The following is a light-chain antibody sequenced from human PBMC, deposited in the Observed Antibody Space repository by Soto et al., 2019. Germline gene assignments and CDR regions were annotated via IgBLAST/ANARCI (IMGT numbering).Light chain of an antibody. CDR3: QQYGSSPPVT. J-gene: IGKJ3*01. Sequence: EIVLTQSPGTLSLSPGERATLSCRASQSVTGSYLAWYQQKPGQAPRLLIYGASSRASGIPDRFSGSVSGTDFTLTISRLEPEDFAVYYCQQYGSSPPVTFGPGTKVDMK. V-gene: IGKV3-20*01. CDR1: QSVTGSY. CDR2: GAS.